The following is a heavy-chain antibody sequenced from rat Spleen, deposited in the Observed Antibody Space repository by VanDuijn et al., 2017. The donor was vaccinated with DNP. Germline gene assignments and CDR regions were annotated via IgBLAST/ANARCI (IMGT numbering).Heavy chain of an antibody. V-gene: IGHV5-20*01. CDR3: TTDFERGY. Sequence: EVQLVGSGGGSVQSGRSLKLSCAASGFTFSDYYMAWVRRAPTRGLEWVACISYDGGSSYYRDSVKGRFTISRDNAKSTLYLQMDSLRSEDTATYYCTTDFERGYWGQGVMVTVSS. CDR1: GFTFSDYY. CDR2: ISYDGGSS. D-gene: IGHD1-11*01. J-gene: IGHJ2*01.